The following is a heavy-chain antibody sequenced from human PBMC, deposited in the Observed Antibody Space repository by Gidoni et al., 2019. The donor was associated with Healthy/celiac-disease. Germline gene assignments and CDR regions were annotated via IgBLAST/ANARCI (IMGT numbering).Heavy chain of an antibody. CDR2: IYYSGST. V-gene: IGHV4-39*01. D-gene: IGHD3-10*01. CDR1: GGSISSSSYY. CDR3: ARQDGPGKGYYYMDV. J-gene: IGHJ6*03. Sequence: QLQLQESGPGLVKPSETLSLTCTVSGGSISSSSYYWGWIRQPPGKGLEWIGSIYYSGSTYYNPSLKSRVTISVDTSKNQFSLKLSSVTAAATAVYYCARQDGPGKGYYYMDVWGKGTTVTVSS.